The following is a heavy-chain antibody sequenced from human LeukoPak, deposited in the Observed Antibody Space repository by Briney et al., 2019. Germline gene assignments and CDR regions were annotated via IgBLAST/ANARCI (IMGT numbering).Heavy chain of an antibody. J-gene: IGHJ4*02. V-gene: IGHV3-66*01. D-gene: IGHD1-26*01. Sequence: GGSLRLSCAASGFTVSSNYMSWVRQAPGKGLEWVSVIYSGGSTYYADSVKGRFTISRDNAKNSLYLQMNSLRAEDTAVYYCARESPGGRYAYWGQGTLVTVSS. CDR2: IYSGGST. CDR1: GFTVSSNY. CDR3: ARESPGGRYAY.